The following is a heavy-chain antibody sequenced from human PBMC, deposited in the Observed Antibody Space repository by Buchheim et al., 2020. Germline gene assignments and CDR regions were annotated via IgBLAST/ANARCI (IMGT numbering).Heavy chain of an antibody. CDR1: GGSISSYY. J-gene: IGHJ4*02. CDR3: VRVPSGSQLVIDY. CDR2: IYYSGST. D-gene: IGHD1-26*01. V-gene: IGHV4-59*01. Sequence: QVQLQESGPGLVKPSETLSLTCTVSGGSISSYYWSWIRQPPGKGLEWIGYIYYSGSTNYNPSLKSRVTISVDTSKNQFSLKLSSVTAADTAVYYCVRVPSGSQLVIDYWGQGTL.